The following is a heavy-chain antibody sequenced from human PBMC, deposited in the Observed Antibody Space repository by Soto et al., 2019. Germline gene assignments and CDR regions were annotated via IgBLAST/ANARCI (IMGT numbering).Heavy chain of an antibody. J-gene: IGHJ6*03. CDR3: AKGTADYYYYYMAV. CDR1: GFTFSSYA. CDR2: ISGSGGST. V-gene: IGHV3-23*01. D-gene: IGHD4-17*01. Sequence: PGGSLRLSCAASGFTFSSYAMSWVLQAPGKGLEWVSAISGSGGSTYYADSVKGRFTISRDNSKNTLYLQMNSLRAEDTAVYYCAKGTADYYYYYMAVRGKGTTVTVSS.